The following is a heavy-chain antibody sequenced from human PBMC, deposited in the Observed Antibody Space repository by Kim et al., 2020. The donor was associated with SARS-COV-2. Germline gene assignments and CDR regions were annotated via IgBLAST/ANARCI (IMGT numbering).Heavy chain of an antibody. Sequence: YAQKFQGRVTMTGNTSISTAYMELSSLRSEDTAVYYCTSYSSSWYYYFDYWGQGTLVTVSS. D-gene: IGHD6-13*01. CDR3: TSYSSSWYYYFDY. J-gene: IGHJ4*02. V-gene: IGHV1-8*01.